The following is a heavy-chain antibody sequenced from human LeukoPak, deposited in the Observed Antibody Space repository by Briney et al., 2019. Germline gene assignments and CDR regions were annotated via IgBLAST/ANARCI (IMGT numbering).Heavy chain of an antibody. Sequence: GGSLRLSCAASGFTFSSYVMSWVRQAPGKGLEWVSSISNSGGSTYYADSVKGRFTISRDNSKNTLYLQMNSLRAEDTAVYYCAASLPNIVVVPATKGPFGYWGQGTLVTVSS. CDR3: AASLPNIVVVPATKGPFGY. J-gene: IGHJ4*02. V-gene: IGHV3-23*01. CDR2: ISNSGGST. CDR1: GFTFSSYV. D-gene: IGHD2-2*01.